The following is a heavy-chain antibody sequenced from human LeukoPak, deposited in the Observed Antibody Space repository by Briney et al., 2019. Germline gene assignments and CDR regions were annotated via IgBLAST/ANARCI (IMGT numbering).Heavy chain of an antibody. CDR1: GGSISSSSYY. CDR3: ARHIGCTVTTCYYYYYYMDV. Sequence: SETLSLTCTVSGGSISSSSYYWGWIRQPPGKGLEWMGSIYYSGSTYYNPSLKSLVTISVATSKNQFSLKLRSVTAADTAVYYCARHIGCTVTTCYYYYYYMDVWGKGTTVTVSS. V-gene: IGHV4-39*01. CDR2: IYYSGST. J-gene: IGHJ6*03. D-gene: IGHD4-11*01.